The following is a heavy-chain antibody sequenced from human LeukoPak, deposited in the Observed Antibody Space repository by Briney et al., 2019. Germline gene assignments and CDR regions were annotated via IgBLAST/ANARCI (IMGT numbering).Heavy chain of an antibody. Sequence: PSETLSLTCTVSGGSISSYYWSWIRQPPGKGLEWIGYIYYSGSTNYNPSLKSRVTISVGTSKNQFSLKLSSVTAADTAVYYCARAGGSGSYPEYFQHWGQGTLVTVSS. CDR3: ARAGGSGSYPEYFQH. J-gene: IGHJ1*01. V-gene: IGHV4-59*01. CDR2: IYYSGST. CDR1: GGSISSYY. D-gene: IGHD3-10*01.